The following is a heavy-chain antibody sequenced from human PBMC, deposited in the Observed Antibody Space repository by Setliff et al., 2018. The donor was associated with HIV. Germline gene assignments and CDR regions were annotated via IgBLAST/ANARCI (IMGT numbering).Heavy chain of an antibody. J-gene: IGHJ6*04. V-gene: IGHV3-48*01. D-gene: IGHD2-15*01. Sequence: PGGSLRLSCAASGFTFSNYNMNWVRQAPGKGLEWVSYISSSSSSIYYADSVKGRFTISRDNAKNSLYRQMNSLRAEDTAVYYCTSCCSMDVWGKGTTVTVSS. CDR2: ISSSSSSI. CDR1: GFTFSNYN. CDR3: TSCCSMDV.